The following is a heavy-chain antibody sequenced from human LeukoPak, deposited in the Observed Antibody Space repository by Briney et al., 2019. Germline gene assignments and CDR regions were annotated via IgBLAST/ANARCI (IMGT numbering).Heavy chain of an antibody. V-gene: IGHV3-53*01. CDR1: GFTVSSNY. CDR3: AKEEYSSSWYSTAFDY. J-gene: IGHJ4*02. D-gene: IGHD6-13*01. Sequence: GGSLRLSCAASGFTVSSNYMSWVRQAPGKGLEWVSVIYSGGSTYYADSVKGRFTISRDNSKNTLYLQMNSLRAEDTAVYYCAKEEYSSSWYSTAFDYWGQGTLVTVSS. CDR2: IYSGGST.